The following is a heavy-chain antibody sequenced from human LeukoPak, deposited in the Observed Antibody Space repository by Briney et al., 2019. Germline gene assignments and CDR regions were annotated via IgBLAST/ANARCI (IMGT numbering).Heavy chain of an antibody. J-gene: IGHJ4*02. V-gene: IGHV3-21*01. Sequence: GGSLKLSFATSGFTFSSYSMNWVRQAPGKGLELVSSISSSSSCLYYVDSVKGRFTISRDNENNSLYLQMSRLRAEDTAVYYCARDTSGSFTLDYWGQGTMVTVSS. CDR3: ARDTSGSFTLDY. CDR1: GFTFSSYS. D-gene: IGHD3-10*01. CDR2: ISSSSSCL.